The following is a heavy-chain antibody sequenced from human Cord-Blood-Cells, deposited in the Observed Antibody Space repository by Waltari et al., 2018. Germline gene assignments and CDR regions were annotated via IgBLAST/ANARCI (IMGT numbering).Heavy chain of an antibody. V-gene: IGHV4-31*03. J-gene: IGHJ4*02. CDR1: GGSISSGGYH. Sequence: QVQLQESGPGLVKPSQTLSLTCTASGGSISSGGYHSSSILQHPGKGLEWIGYIYYSGSTYYNPSLKSRVTISVDTSKNQFSLKLSSVTAADTAVYYCARLDDSSGYYFDYWGQGTLVTVSS. D-gene: IGHD3-22*01. CDR3: ARLDDSSGYYFDY. CDR2: IYYSGST.